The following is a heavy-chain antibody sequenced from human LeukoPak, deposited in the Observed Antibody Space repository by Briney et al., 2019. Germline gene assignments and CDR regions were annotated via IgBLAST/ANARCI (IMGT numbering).Heavy chain of an antibody. D-gene: IGHD3-10*01. CDR3: AKDPPYYYGSGDY. CDR1: GFTFSSYA. CDR2: ISGSGGST. V-gene: IGHV3-23*01. Sequence: GGSLRLSCATSGFTFSSYAVSWVRQAPGKGLEWVSAISGSGGSTYYADSVKGRFTISRDNSKNTLYLQMNSLRAEDTAVYYCAKDPPYYYGSGDYWGQGTLVTVSS. J-gene: IGHJ4*02.